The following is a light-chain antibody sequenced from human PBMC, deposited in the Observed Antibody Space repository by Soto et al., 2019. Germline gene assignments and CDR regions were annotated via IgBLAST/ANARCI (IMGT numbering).Light chain of an antibody. Sequence: DIVMTQSPDSLAVSLGERATINCRSSQSVLYSSNNKNYLAWYQQKPGQPPKLIIYWASTRESGVPDRFSGSGSGTDITLTISSLQAEDVAVYYCQHYYSNPQTFGQGTKLEIK. J-gene: IGKJ2*01. CDR1: QSVLYSSNNKNY. CDR3: QHYYSNPQT. CDR2: WAS. V-gene: IGKV4-1*01.